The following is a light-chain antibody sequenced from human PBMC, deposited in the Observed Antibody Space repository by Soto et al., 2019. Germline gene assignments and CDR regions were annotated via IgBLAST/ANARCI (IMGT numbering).Light chain of an antibody. J-gene: IGKJ5*01. CDR1: QIIRSTF. CDR2: GAS. Sequence: VVLTLVQGNLSLSPGERSTISCRASQIIRSTFLAWYQQKHGQAPRXXIPGASTRATDVPARFSANAYGTVRTISVVCLQLVNGFFYDGQQYAAWPITFGHGTRLEIK. CDR3: QQYAAWPIT. V-gene: IGKV3-20*01.